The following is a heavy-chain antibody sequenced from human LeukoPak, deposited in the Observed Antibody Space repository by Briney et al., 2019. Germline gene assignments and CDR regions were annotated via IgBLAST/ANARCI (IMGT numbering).Heavy chain of an antibody. V-gene: IGHV3-11*01. CDR2: ISNSDSTI. CDR1: GFTFSDYY. D-gene: IGHD1-26*01. J-gene: IGHJ4*02. Sequence: GGSLRLPCSASGFTFSDYYMSWIRQAPGKGLEWVSYISNSDSTIYYADSVKGRFTVSRDNAKSSLYLQMNSLGVEDTAVYYCARAMVGVNHLDYWGQGTLVSVSS. CDR3: ARAMVGVNHLDY.